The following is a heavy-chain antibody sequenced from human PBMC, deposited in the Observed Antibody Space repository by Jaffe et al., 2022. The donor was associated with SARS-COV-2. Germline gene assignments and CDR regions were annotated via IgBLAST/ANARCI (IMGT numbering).Heavy chain of an antibody. Sequence: QVQLVESGGGVVQPGRSLRLSCAASGFTFSSYGMHWVRQAPGKGLEWVAVISYDGSNKYYADSVKGRFTISRDNSKNTLYLQMNSLRAEDTAVYYCAKDPSGKMVAFHFDYWGQGTLVTVSS. D-gene: IGHD2-8*01. CDR2: ISYDGSNK. CDR3: AKDPSGKMVAFHFDY. CDR1: GFTFSSYG. V-gene: IGHV3-30*18. J-gene: IGHJ4*02.